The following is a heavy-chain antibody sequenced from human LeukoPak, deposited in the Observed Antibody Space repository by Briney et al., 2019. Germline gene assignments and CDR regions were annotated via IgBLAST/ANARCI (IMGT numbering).Heavy chain of an antibody. J-gene: IGHJ4*02. D-gene: IGHD2-15*01. Sequence: SETLSLTCTVSGYSISSGYYWGWIRQPPGKGLEWIGSIYHSGSTYYNPSLKSRVTISVDTSKNQFSLKLSSVTAADTAVYYCARVVASTSIDSWGQGTLVTVSS. CDR1: GYSISSGYY. CDR3: ARVVASTSIDS. CDR2: IYHSGST. V-gene: IGHV4-38-2*02.